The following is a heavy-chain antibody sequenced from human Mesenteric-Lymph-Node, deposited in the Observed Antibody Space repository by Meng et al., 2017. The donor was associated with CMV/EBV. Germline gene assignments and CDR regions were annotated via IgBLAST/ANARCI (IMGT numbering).Heavy chain of an antibody. J-gene: IGHJ4*02. CDR3: AKSPITMVRGVSGVPDY. CDR2: ISGSGGST. CDR1: GFTFSSYA. Sequence: GGSLRLSCAASGFTFSSYAMSWVRQAPGKGLEWVSAISGSGGSTYYADSVKGRFTISRDNSKNTLYLQMNSLRAEDTAVYYCAKSPITMVRGVSGVPDYWGQGTLVTVSS. D-gene: IGHD3-10*01. V-gene: IGHV3-23*01.